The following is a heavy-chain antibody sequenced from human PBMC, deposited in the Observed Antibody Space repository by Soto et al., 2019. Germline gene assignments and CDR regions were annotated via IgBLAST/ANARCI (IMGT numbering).Heavy chain of an antibody. CDR1: GFTFDDYA. CDR3: VKDESINWYSGHFRQ. V-gene: IGHV3-9*01. D-gene: IGHD6-13*01. CDR2: INWNSGSI. J-gene: IGHJ1*01. Sequence: EVQLVESGGGLVQPGRSLRLSCAASGFTFDDYAMHWVRQVPGKGLEWVSGINWNSGSIGYGASVKGRFAISRDNAKNSLHLQMNSLSAEDTAFYYCVKDESINWYSGHFRQWGQGTLVTVSS.